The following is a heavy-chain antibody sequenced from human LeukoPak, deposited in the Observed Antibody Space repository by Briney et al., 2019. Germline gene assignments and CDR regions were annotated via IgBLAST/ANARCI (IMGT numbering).Heavy chain of an antibody. CDR2: IYYTGSA. D-gene: IGHD6-6*01. J-gene: IGHJ3*02. CDR1: GASITSSSFY. V-gene: IGHV4-39*01. Sequence: SETLSLTCSVSGASITSSSFYWGWIRQPPGKGLEWIGSIYYTGSADYNPSLKSRVTISVDTSKNQFSLKLTSVTAADSAVYYCARQSISSRRAFDIWGQGTMVTVSS. CDR3: ARQSISSRRAFDI.